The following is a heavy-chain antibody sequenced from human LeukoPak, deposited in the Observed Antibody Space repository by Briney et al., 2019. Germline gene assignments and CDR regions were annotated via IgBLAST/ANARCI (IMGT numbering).Heavy chain of an antibody. CDR1: RFIFSSYA. CDR2: IFPSGGEI. D-gene: IGHD2-8*02. Sequence: GGSLRLSCAASRFIFSSYAMHWVRQPPGKGLEWVSSIFPSGGEIHYADSVRGRFTISRDNSKSTLSLQMNSLRAEDTDIYYCATYRQVLLPFESWGQGTLVTVSS. V-gene: IGHV3-23*01. J-gene: IGHJ4*02. CDR3: ATYRQVLLPFES.